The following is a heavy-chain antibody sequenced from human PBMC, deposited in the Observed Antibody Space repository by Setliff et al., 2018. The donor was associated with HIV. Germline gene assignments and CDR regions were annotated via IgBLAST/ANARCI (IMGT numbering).Heavy chain of an antibody. V-gene: IGHV4-59*11. D-gene: IGHD2-15*01. CDR3: ARVSRLHPFDP. J-gene: IGHJ5*02. Sequence: SETLSLTCTVSGGSISSHYWSWIRQPPGKGQEWVGLIYYTGIPTYNPSLSSRVTISVDTSKNQFSLKLTSVTAADTAFYYCARVSRLHPFDPWGQGVLVTVSS. CDR2: IYYTGIP. CDR1: GGSISSHY.